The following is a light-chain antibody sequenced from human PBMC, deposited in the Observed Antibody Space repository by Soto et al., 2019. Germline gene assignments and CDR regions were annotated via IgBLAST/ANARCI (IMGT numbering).Light chain of an antibody. Sequence: QSVLTQPPSASGSPGQSVTISCTGTSSDVGGYNYVSWYQQHPGKAPKLMIYEVSKRPSGVPDPCYGSKSGNTASLTVSGSQAEDEADYYCSSYAGSTVVFGGGTQLTVL. CDR3: SSYAGSTVV. CDR1: SSDVGGYNY. CDR2: EVS. V-gene: IGLV2-8*01. J-gene: IGLJ2*01.